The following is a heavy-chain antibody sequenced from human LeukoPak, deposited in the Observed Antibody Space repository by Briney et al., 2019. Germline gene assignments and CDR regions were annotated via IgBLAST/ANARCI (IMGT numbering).Heavy chain of an antibody. J-gene: IGHJ4*02. V-gene: IGHV4-59*01. CDR2: VYHSEST. CDR3: ASGPRTTCARFDH. CDR1: GVSISSYY. Sequence: PSETLSLTCTVSGVSISSYYWSWIRLSPGKGLEWIGYVYHSESTNYNPSLKSRVTISVDTSKNQFSLKLRSVTVPDTAVYYCASGPRTTCARFDHWGPGTQVTVSS. D-gene: IGHD1-14*01.